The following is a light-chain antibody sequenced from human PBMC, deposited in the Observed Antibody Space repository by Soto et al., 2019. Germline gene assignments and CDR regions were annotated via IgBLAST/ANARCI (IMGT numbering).Light chain of an antibody. CDR2: GAS. V-gene: IGKV3-20*01. CDR3: QHYADSPHT. Sequence: PGEGATLSCRASQSVRSGSLAWYQQKPGQAPRLLIYGASSRATYIPDRLSGSGYGTDFILTISRLEPEDFAVYYCQHYADSPHTFGQGTKLEIK. J-gene: IGKJ2*01. CDR1: QSVRSGS.